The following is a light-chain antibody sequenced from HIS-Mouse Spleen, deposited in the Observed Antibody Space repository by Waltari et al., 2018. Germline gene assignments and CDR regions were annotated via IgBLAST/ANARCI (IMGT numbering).Light chain of an antibody. CDR2: EDS. Sequence: SYELTQPPSVSVSPGQTARITCSGDALPKKYAYWYQQKSGQAPVPAIYEDSKRPSGIPGRCSDSRSGQMATLTISGAQVEDEADYYCYSTDSSGNHRVFGGGTKLTVL. CDR3: YSTDSSGNHRV. V-gene: IGLV3-10*01. CDR1: ALPKKY. J-gene: IGLJ2*01.